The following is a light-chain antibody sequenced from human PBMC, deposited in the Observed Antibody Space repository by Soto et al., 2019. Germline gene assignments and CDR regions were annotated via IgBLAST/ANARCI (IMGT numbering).Light chain of an antibody. CDR2: NNY. J-gene: IGLJ3*02. Sequence: QSVLTQPPSASGTPGQRVTISCSGSDSNIGGNFVYWYQQLPGAAPKLLISNNYQRPSGVPDRFSGSKSGASASLAISGLRSEDEADYYCAAWDDSLSGPVFGGGTKVTV. V-gene: IGLV1-47*02. CDR1: DSNIGGNF. CDR3: AAWDDSLSGPV.